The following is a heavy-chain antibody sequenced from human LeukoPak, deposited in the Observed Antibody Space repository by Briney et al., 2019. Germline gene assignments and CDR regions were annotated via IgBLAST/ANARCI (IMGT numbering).Heavy chain of an antibody. V-gene: IGHV3-23*01. CDR2: ISGSGGRI. J-gene: IGHJ3*02. CDR3: AVAGSGTFDI. Sequence: AGGSLRLSCAASGFTFSSYAMSWVRQAPGKGLEWVSAISGSGGRIYYGASVKGRFTISRDNSKNTLNLQMNSLRAEDTAVYYCAVAGSGTFDIWGQGTVVIVSS. D-gene: IGHD3-10*01. CDR1: GFTFSSYA.